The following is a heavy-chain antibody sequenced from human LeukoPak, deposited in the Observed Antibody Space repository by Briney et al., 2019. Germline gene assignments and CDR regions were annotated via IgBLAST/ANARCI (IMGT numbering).Heavy chain of an antibody. Sequence: GGSLRLSCAASGFTVSSNYMSWVRQAPGKGLEWVSVIYSGGSTYYADSVKGRFTISRDNSKNTLYLQMNSLRAEDTAVYYCARDREGNYGYFDYWGQGPLVTVSS. CDR2: IYSGGST. J-gene: IGHJ4*02. CDR1: GFTVSSNY. CDR3: ARDREGNYGYFDY. D-gene: IGHD1-7*01. V-gene: IGHV3-53*05.